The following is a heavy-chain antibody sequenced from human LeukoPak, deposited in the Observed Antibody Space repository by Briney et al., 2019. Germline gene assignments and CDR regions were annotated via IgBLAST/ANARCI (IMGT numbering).Heavy chain of an antibody. CDR3: AKDLGIVRTTTFDY. J-gene: IGHJ4*02. Sequence: GGSLTLSCAASGFTFSDHWMTWVRQAPGKGLEWVANIKQDGSEKYYVDSVKGRFTISRDNAKNSLFLQMDSLRAEDTALYYCAKDLGIVRTTTFDYWGQGTLVTVSS. CDR1: GFTFSDHW. D-gene: IGHD1-26*01. CDR2: IKQDGSEK. V-gene: IGHV3-7*03.